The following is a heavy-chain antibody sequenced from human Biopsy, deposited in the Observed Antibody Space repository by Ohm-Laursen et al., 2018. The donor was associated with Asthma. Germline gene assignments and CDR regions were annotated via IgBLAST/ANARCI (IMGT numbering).Heavy chain of an antibody. J-gene: IGHJ4*02. CDR1: GFTFHNYV. Sequence: SLRLSCAASGFTFHNYVMHWVRQAPGKGLEWVAGIFFDGSNKYYADSVKGRFTISRDNSKDTLYLQVNSLRGDDTAVYYCARGKTWGRSYYFDYWGRGTLVTVPS. CDR2: IFFDGSNK. CDR3: ARGKTWGRSYYFDY. D-gene: IGHD6-6*01. V-gene: IGHV3-30-3*01.